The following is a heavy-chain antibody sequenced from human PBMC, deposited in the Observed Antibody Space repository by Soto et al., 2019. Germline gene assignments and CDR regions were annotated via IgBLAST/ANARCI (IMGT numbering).Heavy chain of an antibody. CDR2: IKEDGGEK. V-gene: IGHV3-7*01. Sequence: GGSLRLSCEASGFTFSGYWMSWVRQTPGKGLEWVASIKEDGGEKNFADSVKGRFTISRDNAKNSLYLQMNSLRVEDTAVYYCARHTSGWHYYDYWGQGTPVTVSS. D-gene: IGHD6-19*01. CDR3: ARHTSGWHYYDY. J-gene: IGHJ4*02. CDR1: GFTFSGYW.